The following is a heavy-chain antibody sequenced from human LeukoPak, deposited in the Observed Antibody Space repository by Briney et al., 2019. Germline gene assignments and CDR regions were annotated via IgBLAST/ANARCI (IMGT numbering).Heavy chain of an antibody. CDR3: ARWFGEYYYYYMDV. CDR2: ISAYNGNT. CDR1: GYTFTSYG. D-gene: IGHD3-3*01. V-gene: IGHV1-18*01. Sequence: ASVKVSCKASGYTFTSYGISWVRQAPGQGLEWMGWISAYNGNTNYAQKLKGRVTMTTDTSTSTAYMELRSLRSDDTAVYYCARWFGEYYYYYMDVWGKGTTVTISS. J-gene: IGHJ6*03.